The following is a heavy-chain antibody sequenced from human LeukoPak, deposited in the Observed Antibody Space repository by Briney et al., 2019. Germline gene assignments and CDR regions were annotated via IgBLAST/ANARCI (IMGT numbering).Heavy chain of an antibody. CDR3: AKKRIDVSGSHYFDW. J-gene: IGHJ4*02. Sequence: QSGGSLRLSCAASGFTFSSYAMSWVRQAPEKGLEWVSGISGSGDVTQYADSVKGRFTISRDNSKNTLYLQMNSLRAEDTAVYYCAKKRIDVSGSHYFDWWGQGTLVTVSS. D-gene: IGHD2-15*01. V-gene: IGHV3-23*01. CDR2: ISGSGDVT. CDR1: GFTFSSYA.